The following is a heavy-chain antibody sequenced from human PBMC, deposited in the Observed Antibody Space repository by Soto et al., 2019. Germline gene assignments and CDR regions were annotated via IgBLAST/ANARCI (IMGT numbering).Heavy chain of an antibody. J-gene: IGHJ6*02. D-gene: IGHD3-10*01. CDR3: ARQVTMVRGVRSYGMDV. CDR2: IYYSGST. Sequence: ESLSLTCTVSVGSISSSSYYWGWILQPPGKGLEWIGSIYYSGSTYYNPSLKSRVTISVDTSKNQFSLKLSSVTAADTAVYYCARQVTMVRGVRSYGMDVWGQGTTVTVSS. V-gene: IGHV4-39*01. CDR1: VGSISSSSYY.